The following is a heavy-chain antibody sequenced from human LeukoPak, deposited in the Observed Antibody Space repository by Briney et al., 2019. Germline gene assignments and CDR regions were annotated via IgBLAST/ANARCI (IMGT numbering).Heavy chain of an antibody. CDR2: INHSGST. D-gene: IGHD3-22*01. J-gene: IGHJ4*02. V-gene: IGHV4-34*01. Sequence: SETLSLTCAVYSGSFSGYYWSWIRQPPGKGLEWIGEINHSGSTNYNPSLKSRVTISVDTSKNQFSLKLSSVTAADTAVYYCARLDYYDSSGYSYFDYWGQGTLVTVSS. CDR3: ARLDYYDSSGYSYFDY. CDR1: SGSFSGYY.